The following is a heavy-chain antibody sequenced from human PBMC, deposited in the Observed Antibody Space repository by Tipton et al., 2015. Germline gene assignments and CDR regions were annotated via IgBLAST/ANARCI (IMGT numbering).Heavy chain of an antibody. CDR3: ARRFSHSSSWTFDY. Sequence: TLSLTCTVSGGSFSDYYWSWIRQPPGKGLEWIGNIYYSGSTYYNPSLKSRVIISIDTSKNQFSLKLSSVTAADTAVYYCARRFSHSSSWTFDYWGQGTLVTVSS. CDR1: GGSFSDYY. D-gene: IGHD6-13*01. J-gene: IGHJ4*02. V-gene: IGHV4-59*04. CDR2: IYYSGST.